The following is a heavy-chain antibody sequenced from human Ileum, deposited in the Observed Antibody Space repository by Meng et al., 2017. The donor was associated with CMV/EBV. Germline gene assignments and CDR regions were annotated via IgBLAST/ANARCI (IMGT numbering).Heavy chain of an antibody. CDR2: ITWDGGST. CDR3: AKDLTGSAWHGAGDY. V-gene: IGHV3-43D*03. Sequence: GESLKISCVASGFSFGDYGMHWVRQAPGKGLEWLCLITWDGGSTFYGDSVKGRFTVSRDNSKNTLYLQMNSLRREDTALYYCAKDLTGSAWHGAGDYWGQGTLVTVSS. D-gene: IGHD6-19*01. J-gene: IGHJ4*02. CDR1: GFSFGDYG.